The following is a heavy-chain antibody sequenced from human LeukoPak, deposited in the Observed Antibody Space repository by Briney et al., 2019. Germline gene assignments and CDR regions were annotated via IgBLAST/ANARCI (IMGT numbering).Heavy chain of an antibody. CDR1: GYSISSGYY. V-gene: IGHV4-38-2*02. Sequence: PSETLSLTCAVSGYSISSGYYWGWIRQPPGKGLEWIGSIYHSGSTYYNPSLKSRVTISVDTSKNQFSLKLSSVTAADTAVYYCARDDYGSGSYHLGPNWFDPWGQGTLLTVSS. J-gene: IGHJ5*02. CDR2: IYHSGST. CDR3: ARDDYGSGSYHLGPNWFDP. D-gene: IGHD3-10*01.